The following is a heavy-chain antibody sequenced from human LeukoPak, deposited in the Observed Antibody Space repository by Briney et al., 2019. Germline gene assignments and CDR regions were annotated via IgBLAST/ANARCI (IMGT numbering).Heavy chain of an antibody. J-gene: IGHJ3*02. CDR3: ARGPYSYDSSGAFDI. CDR2: ISSSGST. CDR1: GDSISSGDYY. V-gene: IGHV4-61*02. Sequence: PSETLSLTCTVSGDSISSGDYYWIWHPQPAGKGLEWIGRISSSGSTNYNPSLKSRVTISVDTSKNQFSLKLSSVTAADTAVYFCARGPYSYDSSGAFDIWGQGTMVTVSS. D-gene: IGHD3-22*01.